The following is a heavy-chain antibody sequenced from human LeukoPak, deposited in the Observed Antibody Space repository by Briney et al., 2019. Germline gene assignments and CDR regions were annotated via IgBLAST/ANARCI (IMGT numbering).Heavy chain of an antibody. CDR2: IYPGDSDT. J-gene: IGHJ4*02. CDR3: ARLGYYFHSSGYYYVDY. V-gene: IGHV5-51*01. CDR1: GYSFTSYW. Sequence: PGESLKISCKGSGYSFTSYWIGWVRPMPGKGLEWMGIIYPGDSDTRHSPSFQGQVTISADKSISTAYLQWSSLKASDTAMYYCARLGYYFHSSGYYYVDYWGQGTLVTVSS. D-gene: IGHD3-22*01.